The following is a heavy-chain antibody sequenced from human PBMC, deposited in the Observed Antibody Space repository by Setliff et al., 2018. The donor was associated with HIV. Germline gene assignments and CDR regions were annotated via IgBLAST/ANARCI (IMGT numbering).Heavy chain of an antibody. CDR1: GGSISSYY. J-gene: IGHJ4*02. CDR2: IYTSGST. CDR3: ARGGSGNSYNGAFDY. Sequence: SETLSLTCTVSGGSISSYYWSWIRQPPGKGLEWIGSIYTSGSTNYNPSLKSRLTISLDTKNQFSLKLSSVTAADTAVYYCARGGSGNSYNGAFDYWGRGTLVTVLL. V-gene: IGHV4-4*08. D-gene: IGHD3-10*01.